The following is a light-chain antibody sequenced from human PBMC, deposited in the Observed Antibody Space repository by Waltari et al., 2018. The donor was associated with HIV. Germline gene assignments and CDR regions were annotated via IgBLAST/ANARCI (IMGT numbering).Light chain of an antibody. CDR2: SNS. J-gene: IGLJ2*01. V-gene: IGLV1-40*01. CDR1: SSNIGATYG. Sequence: QSALTQPPSVSGAPGQRVTISCTGSSSNIGATYGAHWYQLFPGTAPKLLIHSNSTRPSGVPDRFSGSKSGNTASLTISGLQAEDEAGYYCCSYAGRSTLEVFGGGTKVTVL. CDR3: CSYAGRSTLEV.